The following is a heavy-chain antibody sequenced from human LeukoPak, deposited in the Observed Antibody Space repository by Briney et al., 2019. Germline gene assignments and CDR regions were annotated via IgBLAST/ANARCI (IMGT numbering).Heavy chain of an antibody. V-gene: IGHV3-30*02. CDR2: IPYDGSNK. Sequence: GGSLRLSCAASGFTFSSYGMHWVRQAPGKGLEWVTFIPYDGSNKYYADSVKGRFTISRDNSKNMLYLQMNSLRAEDTAVYYCAGDFDYWGQGTLVTVSS. CDR1: GFTFSSYG. J-gene: IGHJ4*02. CDR3: AGDFDY.